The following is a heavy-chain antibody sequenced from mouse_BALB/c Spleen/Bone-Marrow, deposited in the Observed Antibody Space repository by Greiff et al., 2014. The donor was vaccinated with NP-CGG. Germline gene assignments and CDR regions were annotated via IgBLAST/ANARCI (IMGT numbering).Heavy chain of an antibody. CDR2: IPPGSGAT. Sequence: DLVKPGASVKLSCKASGYTFTSYWINWIKQRPGQGLEWIGRIPPGSGATYYNEMFKGKATLTVDTSSTTAYIQFSSLSSEDSAVYFCARGSYYYGSSSPWFAYWGQGTLVTVSA. CDR1: GYTFTSYW. CDR3: ARGSYYYGSSSPWFAY. J-gene: IGHJ3*01. D-gene: IGHD1-1*01. V-gene: IGHV1S41*01.